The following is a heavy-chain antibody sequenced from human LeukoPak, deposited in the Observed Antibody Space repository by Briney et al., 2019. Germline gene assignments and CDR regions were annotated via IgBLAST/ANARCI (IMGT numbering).Heavy chain of an antibody. CDR2: FDPEDGET. CDR1: GYTLTELS. D-gene: IGHD2-2*01. CDR3: AIRDIVVVPAAIDSQYYYMDV. V-gene: IGHV1-24*01. Sequence: ASVKVSCKVSGYTLTELSMHWVRQAPGKGLEWMGGFDPEDGETIYAQKFQGRVTMTEDTSTDTAYMELSSLRSEDTAVYYCAIRDIVVVPAAIDSQYYYMDVWGKGTTVTVSS. J-gene: IGHJ6*03.